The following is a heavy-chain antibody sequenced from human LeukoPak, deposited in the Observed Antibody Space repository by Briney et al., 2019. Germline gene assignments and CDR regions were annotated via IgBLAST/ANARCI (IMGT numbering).Heavy chain of an antibody. CDR2: IYYSGST. CDR1: GGSISSGDYY. Sequence: SETLSLTCTVSGGSISSGDYYRSWIRQPPGKGLEWIGYIYYSGSTYYNPSLKSRVTISVDTSKNQFSLKLSSVTAADTAVYYCARGRFGELLGDYFDYWGQGTLVTVSS. V-gene: IGHV4-30-4*01. D-gene: IGHD3-10*01. CDR3: ARGRFGELLGDYFDY. J-gene: IGHJ4*02.